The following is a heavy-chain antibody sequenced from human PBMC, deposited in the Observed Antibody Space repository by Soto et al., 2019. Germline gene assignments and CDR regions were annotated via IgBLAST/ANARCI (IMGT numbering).Heavy chain of an antibody. CDR1: GFTFSSYG. D-gene: IGHD4-17*01. CDR2: ISYDGSNK. V-gene: IGHV3-30*18. CDR3: AKVADPDYGDYFYLDY. Sequence: PGGSLRLSCAASGFTFSSYGMHWVRQAPGKGLEWVAVISYDGSNKYYADSVKGRFTISRDNSKNTLYLQMNSLRAEDTAVYYCAKVADPDYGDYFYLDYWGQGTLVTVSS. J-gene: IGHJ4*02.